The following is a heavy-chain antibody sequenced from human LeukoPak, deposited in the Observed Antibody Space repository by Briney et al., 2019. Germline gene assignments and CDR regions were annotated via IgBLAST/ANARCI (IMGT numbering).Heavy chain of an antibody. V-gene: IGHV3-30*03. Sequence: GRSLRLSCAASGFTFSSYGMHWVRQAPGKGLEWVAVISYDGSNKYYADSVKGRFTISRDNSKNTLYLQMNSLRAEDTAVYYCARPDSSGWSHAFDVWGQGTMVTVSS. J-gene: IGHJ3*01. D-gene: IGHD6-19*01. CDR1: GFTFSSYG. CDR3: ARPDSSGWSHAFDV. CDR2: ISYDGSNK.